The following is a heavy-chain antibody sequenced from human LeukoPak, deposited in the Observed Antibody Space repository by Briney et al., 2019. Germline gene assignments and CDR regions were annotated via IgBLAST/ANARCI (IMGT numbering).Heavy chain of an antibody. V-gene: IGHV3-30*18. CDR2: TSYDEKNK. J-gene: IGHJ3*01. D-gene: IGHD6-25*01. CDR3: AKPAAAGSDTYGAFDF. CDR1: GFTFSRYR. Sequence: GGSLRLSCAASGFTFSRYRMHWVRQAPGKGLEWVAVTSYDEKNKYYADSVKGRFTVSRDNSKTTLYLQMNSLTVEDTGVYYCAKPAAAGSDTYGAFDFWGRGTMVTVSS.